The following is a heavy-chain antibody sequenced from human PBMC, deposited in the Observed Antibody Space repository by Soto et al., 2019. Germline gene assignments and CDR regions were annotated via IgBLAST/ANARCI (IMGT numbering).Heavy chain of an antibody. V-gene: IGHV3-23*01. CDR1: GFTFSSYA. D-gene: IGHD6-13*01. Sequence: EVQRLDSGGGLVQPGGSLRLSCAASGFTFSSYAMNWVRQAPGKGLEWVSVISGSGDSTYYADSVKGRFTISRDNSKNTLYLQMNSLRTEDTAVDYCARMGPGTYFDYWGQGTLVTVSS. CDR3: ARMGPGTYFDY. CDR2: ISGSGDST. J-gene: IGHJ4*02.